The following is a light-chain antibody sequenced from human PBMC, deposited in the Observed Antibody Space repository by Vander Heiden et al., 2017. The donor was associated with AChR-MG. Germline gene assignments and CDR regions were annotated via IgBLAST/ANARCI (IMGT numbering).Light chain of an antibody. Sequence: EIVFTQSPATLSLSPGERDTLACMASQSVSSYLAWYQQKPGQAPRLLIYDASNRATGIPARFSGSGSGTDFTLTISSLDPEDFAVYYCQQRSNWPWTFGQGTKVEIK. CDR2: DAS. J-gene: IGKJ1*01. CDR3: QQRSNWPWT. CDR1: QSVSSY. V-gene: IGKV3-11*01.